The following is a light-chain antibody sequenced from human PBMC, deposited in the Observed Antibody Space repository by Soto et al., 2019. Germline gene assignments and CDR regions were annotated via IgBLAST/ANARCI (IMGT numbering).Light chain of an antibody. J-gene: IGLJ2*01. CDR1: NSDVGGYNY. Sequence: QSALTQPASVSGSPGQSITISCTGTNSDVGGYNYVSWYQQHPGKAPKLMIYEVSNRPSGVSNRFSGSKSGNTASLTISGLQAEDEADYYCSSYTSSSTLVVFGGGIKLTVL. CDR2: EVS. CDR3: SSYTSSSTLVV. V-gene: IGLV2-14*01.